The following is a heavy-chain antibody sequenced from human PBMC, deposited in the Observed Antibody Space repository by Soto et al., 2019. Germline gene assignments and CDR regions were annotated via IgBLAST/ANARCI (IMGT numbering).Heavy chain of an antibody. Sequence: GGSLRLSCAASGFTFSSYGMHWFRQAPGKGLEWVAVIWYDGSNKYYADSVKGRFTISRDNSKNTLYLQMNSLRAEDTAVYYCAREGSLECCGDCHSYYFDYRGQGTLVTVAS. D-gene: IGHD2-21*01. V-gene: IGHV3-33*01. CDR1: GFTFSSYG. CDR2: IWYDGSNK. CDR3: AREGSLECCGDCHSYYFDY. J-gene: IGHJ4*02.